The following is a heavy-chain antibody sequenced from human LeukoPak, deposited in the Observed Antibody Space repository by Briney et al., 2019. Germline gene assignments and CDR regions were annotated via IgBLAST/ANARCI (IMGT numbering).Heavy chain of an antibody. D-gene: IGHD3-22*01. J-gene: IGHJ4*02. Sequence: SVKVSCKASGYTFTSYGISWVRQAPGQGLEWMGGIIPIFGTANYAQKFQGRVTITADESTSTAYIELSSLRSEDTAVYYCARERYYYDSSGPPLIGYFDYWGQGTLVTVSS. CDR1: GYTFTSYG. V-gene: IGHV1-69*13. CDR2: IIPIFGTA. CDR3: ARERYYYDSSGPPLIGYFDY.